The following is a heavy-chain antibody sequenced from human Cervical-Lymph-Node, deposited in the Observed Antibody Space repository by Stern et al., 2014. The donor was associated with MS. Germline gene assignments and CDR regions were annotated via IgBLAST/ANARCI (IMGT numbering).Heavy chain of an antibody. V-gene: IGHV3-48*02. CDR2: ISTSSSTI. J-gene: IGHJ5*02. CDR3: AREDELGGTA. CDR1: GFTFSSYS. Sequence: VQLEESGGGLVQPGGSLRLSCAASGFTFSSYSMNWVRQAPGQGLEWVSSISTSSSTIYYADSVQGRFTISRDNAKNSLYLQMNSLRDEDTAVYYCAREDELGGTAWGQGTLVTVSS. D-gene: IGHD1-14*01.